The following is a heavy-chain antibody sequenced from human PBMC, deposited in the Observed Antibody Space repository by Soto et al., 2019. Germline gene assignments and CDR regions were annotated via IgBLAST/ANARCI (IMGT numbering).Heavy chain of an antibody. CDR2: IDPSDSYT. Sequence: GESLKISCKGSGYSFTSYCISWVLQMPGKGLEWMGRIDPSDSYTNYSPSFQGHVTISADKSISTAYLQWSSLKASDTAVYYCARDWTHYDSSGPGDYWGQGTLVTGSS. CDR1: GYSFTSYC. V-gene: IGHV5-10-1*01. CDR3: ARDWTHYDSSGPGDY. D-gene: IGHD3-22*01. J-gene: IGHJ4*02.